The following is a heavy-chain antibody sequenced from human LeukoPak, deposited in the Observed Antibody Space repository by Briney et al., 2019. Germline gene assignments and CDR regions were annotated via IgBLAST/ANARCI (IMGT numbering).Heavy chain of an antibody. CDR3: ARDCSSTSCSKEEYYYYMDV. D-gene: IGHD2-2*01. V-gene: IGHV1-69*13. CDR2: IIPIFGTA. J-gene: IGHJ6*03. CDR1: GGTFSSYA. Sequence: ASVKVSCKASGGTFSSYAISWVRQAPGQGLEWMGGIIPIFGTANYAQKFQGRVTITADESTSTAYMELSSLRSEDTAAYYCARDCSSTSCSKEEYYYYMDVWGKGTTVTVSS.